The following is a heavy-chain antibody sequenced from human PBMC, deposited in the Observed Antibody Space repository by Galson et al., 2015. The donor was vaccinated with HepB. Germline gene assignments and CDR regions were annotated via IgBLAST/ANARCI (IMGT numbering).Heavy chain of an antibody. D-gene: IGHD6-13*01. Sequence: SLRLSCAASGFTFGDYAMSWFRQAPGKGLEWVGRIKSKTDGGTTDYAAPVKGRFTISRDDSQNTLYLELNSLKTEDTAVYYCTALIPTADTDYWGQGTLVTVSS. CDR3: TALIPTADTDY. J-gene: IGHJ4*02. CDR2: IKSKTDGGTT. V-gene: IGHV3-15*01. CDR1: GFTFGDYA.